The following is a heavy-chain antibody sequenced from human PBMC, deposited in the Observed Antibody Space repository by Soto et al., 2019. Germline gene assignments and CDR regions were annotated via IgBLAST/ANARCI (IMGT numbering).Heavy chain of an antibody. V-gene: IGHV1-46*01. CDR2: INPSDGST. Sequence: QVQLVHSGAEVKKTGASVKVSCKASGYTFTSYYMHWVRQAPVQGREWMGIINPSDGSTSYAQKSPGRVTMTRNTSTSTVYMELSSLRSEDTAVYYCARDLIYGGSSVLGYWGQGTLVTVS. CDR1: GYTFTSYY. J-gene: IGHJ4*02. CDR3: ARDLIYGGSSVLGY. D-gene: IGHD2-15*01.